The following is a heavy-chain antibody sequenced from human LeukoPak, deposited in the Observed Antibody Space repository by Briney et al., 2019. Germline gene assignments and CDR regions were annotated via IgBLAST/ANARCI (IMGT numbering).Heavy chain of an antibody. V-gene: IGHV3-66*01. CDR1: GFTVSSNY. Sequence: GGSLRLSCAASGFTVSSNYMSWVRQAPGKGLEWVSVIYSGGSTYYADSVKGRFTISRDNSKSTLYLQMNSLRAEDTAVYYCTRDDEAGGYFDYWGQGTLVTVPS. J-gene: IGHJ4*02. CDR3: TRDDEAGGYFDY. D-gene: IGHD6-19*01. CDR2: IYSGGST.